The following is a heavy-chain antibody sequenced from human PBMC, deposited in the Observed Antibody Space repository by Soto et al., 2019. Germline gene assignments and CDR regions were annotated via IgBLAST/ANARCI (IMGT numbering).Heavy chain of an antibody. CDR2: ITGSGGGT. Sequence: EVQLLESGGRFVQPGGSLTLSCVASGFTFSSYAMSWVRQAPGKGLEGVSSITGSGGGTFYADSVKGRFTISRDNSKNTVYLQMNSLRAEDRAVYYCASIRLPTVTPFGYWGQGALVTVSS. V-gene: IGHV3-23*01. CDR3: ASIRLPTVTPFGY. D-gene: IGHD4-17*01. CDR1: GFTFSSYA. J-gene: IGHJ4*02.